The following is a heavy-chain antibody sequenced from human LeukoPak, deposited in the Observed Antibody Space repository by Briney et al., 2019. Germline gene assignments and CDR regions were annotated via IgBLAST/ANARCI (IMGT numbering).Heavy chain of an antibody. CDR2: IYYSGST. V-gene: IGHV4-39*01. D-gene: IGHD2-2*01. J-gene: IGHJ5*02. Sequence: SETLSLTCTVSGGSISSSSYYWGWIRQPPGKGLEWIGSIYYSGSTYYNPSLKSRVTISVDTSKNQFSLKLSSVTAADTAVYYCARVEADIVVVPVWFDPWGQGTLVTVSS. CDR1: GGSISSSSYY. CDR3: ARVEADIVVVPVWFDP.